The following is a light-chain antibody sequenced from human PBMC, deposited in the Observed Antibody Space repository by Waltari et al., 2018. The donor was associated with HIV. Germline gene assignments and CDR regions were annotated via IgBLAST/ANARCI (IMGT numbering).Light chain of an antibody. J-gene: IGKJ1*01. V-gene: IGKV2-28*01. CDR2: FGS. Sequence: DIEMTQSPLSLPVTPGERASISCRSNQSLLQTKGYKYLEWYQQKPGQSPQLLIYFGSNRASGVPDRFRGSGSGTDFTLNISSVQAEDVAVYYCLQDLQIPRTFGQGTRVEIK. CDR1: QSLLQTKGYKY. CDR3: LQDLQIPRT.